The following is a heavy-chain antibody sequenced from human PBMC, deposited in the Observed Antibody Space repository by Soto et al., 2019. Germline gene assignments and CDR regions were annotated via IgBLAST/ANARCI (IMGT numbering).Heavy chain of an antibody. D-gene: IGHD2-2*01. CDR1: GFMFDDFS. J-gene: IGHJ4*02. CDR2: IGRDSINT. V-gene: IGHV3-43*01. Sequence: EVRLVESGGVVVQPGGSLRLSCAASGFMFDDFSMHWVRQAPGKGLAWVAFIGRDSINTYYADSVRGRFIVSRDNSNNPLYLQMSSLRSEDTALYYCVKERDDASWTAFDHWGQGTLVTVSS. CDR3: VKERDDASWTAFDH.